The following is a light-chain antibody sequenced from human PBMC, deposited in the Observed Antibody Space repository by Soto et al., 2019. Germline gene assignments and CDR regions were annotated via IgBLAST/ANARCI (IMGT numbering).Light chain of an antibody. V-gene: IGKV1D-16*01. CDR1: QDINSY. Sequence: DVQMTQSPSSLSASVGDRVTITCRASQDINSYLAWYQQKPGNAPKSLIYAASSLHTGVPSRFSSSESGTDFTLTISNLQPEDSATYYCQQNNMYPLTFGGGTKVEIK. CDR3: QQNNMYPLT. CDR2: AAS. J-gene: IGKJ4*01.